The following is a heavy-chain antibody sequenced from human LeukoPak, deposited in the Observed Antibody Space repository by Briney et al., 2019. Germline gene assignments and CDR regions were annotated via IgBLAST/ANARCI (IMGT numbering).Heavy chain of an antibody. CDR1: GFTFSHSA. D-gene: IGHD3-10*01. V-gene: IGHV3-66*01. Sequence: PGGSLRLSCAASGFTFSHSAMSWVRQAPGKGLEWVSVLYTAGVTYYAASVQGRFTISRDTSKNTLFLQMDDLRADDTATYYCARSGPTVLWSKYFDYWGQGALVTVSS. CDR2: LYTAGVT. CDR3: ARSGPTVLWSKYFDY. J-gene: IGHJ4*02.